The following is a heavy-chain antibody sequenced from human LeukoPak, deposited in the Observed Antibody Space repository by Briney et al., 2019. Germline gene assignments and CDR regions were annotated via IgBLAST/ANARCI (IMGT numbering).Heavy chain of an antibody. J-gene: IGHJ4*02. CDR1: GFTFSSYG. Sequence: GGSLRLPCAASGFTFSSYGMHWVRQAPGKGLEWVAFIRYDGSNKYYADSVKGRFTISRDNSKNTLYLQMSSLRAEDTAVYYCAKDTPDSSAYYLENWGQGTLVTVSS. CDR2: IRYDGSNK. D-gene: IGHD3-22*01. CDR3: AKDTPDSSAYYLEN. V-gene: IGHV3-30*02.